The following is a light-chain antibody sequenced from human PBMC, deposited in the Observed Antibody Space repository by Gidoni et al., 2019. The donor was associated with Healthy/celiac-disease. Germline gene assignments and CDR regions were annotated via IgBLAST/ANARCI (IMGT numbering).Light chain of an antibody. CDR1: QSVLYSSNNKNY. V-gene: IGKV4-1*01. Sequence: DSVMTQSPDSLAVSLGERATINCKSSQSVLYSSNNKNYLAWYQQKPGQPPKLLIYWASTRESGVPDRFSGSGSGTDFTLPISSLQAEDVAVYYCQQYYSTPLTFGQGTKVEIK. CDR2: WAS. CDR3: QQYYSTPLT. J-gene: IGKJ1*01.